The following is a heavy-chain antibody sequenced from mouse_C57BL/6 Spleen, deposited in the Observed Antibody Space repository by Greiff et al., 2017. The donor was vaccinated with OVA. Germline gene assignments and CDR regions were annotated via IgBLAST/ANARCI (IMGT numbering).Heavy chain of an antibody. CDR1: GFNIKDYY. CDR3: ASELGRGDLYYFDY. J-gene: IGHJ2*01. V-gene: IGHV14-2*01. Sequence: EVQRVESGAELVKPGASVKLSCTASGFNIKDYYMHWVKQRTEQGLEWIGRIDPEDGETKYAPKFQGKATITADTSSNTAYLQLSSLTSEDTAVYYCASELGRGDLYYFDYWGQGTTLTVSS. CDR2: IDPEDGET. D-gene: IGHD4-1*01.